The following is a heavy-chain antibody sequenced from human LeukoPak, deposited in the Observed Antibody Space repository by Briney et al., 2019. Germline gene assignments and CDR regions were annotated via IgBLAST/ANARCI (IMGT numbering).Heavy chain of an antibody. J-gene: IGHJ4*02. CDR2: ISGSGGST. Sequence: GGSLRLSCAASGFTFSSYGMSWVRQAPGKGLEWVSAISGSGGSTYYADSVKGRFTISRDNSKNTVFLHINSLRPEDTAVYYCAKDLTPYYFYGSGTFNYWGQGTLVTVSS. CDR1: GFTFSSYG. D-gene: IGHD3-10*01. V-gene: IGHV3-23*01. CDR3: AKDLTPYYFYGSGTFNY.